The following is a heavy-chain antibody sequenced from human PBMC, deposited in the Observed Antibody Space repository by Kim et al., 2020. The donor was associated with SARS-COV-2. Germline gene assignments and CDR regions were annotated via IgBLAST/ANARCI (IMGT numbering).Heavy chain of an antibody. V-gene: IGHV4-59*13. CDR2: IYYSGST. CDR1: GGSISSYY. D-gene: IGHD6-19*01. J-gene: IGHJ6*02. Sequence: SETLSLTCTVSGGSISSYYWSWIRQPPGKGLEWIGYIYYSGSTNYNPSLKSRVTISVDTSKNQFSLKLSSVTAADTAVYYCASAPPISSGFDYYGMDVWGQGTTVTVSS. CDR3: ASAPPISSGFDYYGMDV.